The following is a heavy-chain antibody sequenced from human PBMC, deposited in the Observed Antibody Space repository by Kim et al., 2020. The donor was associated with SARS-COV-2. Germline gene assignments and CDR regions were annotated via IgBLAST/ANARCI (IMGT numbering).Heavy chain of an antibody. V-gene: IGHV3-30*03. CDR3: AYGSGSSN. D-gene: IGHD3-10*01. Sequence: GGSLRLSCAASGFTFSSYGMHWVRQAPGKGLEWVAVISYDGSNKYYADSVKGRFTISRDNSKNTLYLQMNSLRAEDTAVYYCAYGSGSSNWGQGTLVTVSS. CDR1: GFTFSSYG. J-gene: IGHJ4*02. CDR2: ISYDGSNK.